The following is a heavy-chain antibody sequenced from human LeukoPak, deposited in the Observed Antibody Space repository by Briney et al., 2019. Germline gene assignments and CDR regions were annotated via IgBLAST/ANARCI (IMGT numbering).Heavy chain of an antibody. V-gene: IGHV1-24*01. CDR1: GYTLTELS. CDR2: FDPEDGET. Sequence: ASVKVSCKVSGYTLTELSMHWVRQAPGKGLDWMGGFDPEDGETIYAQKFQGRVTMTEDISTDTAYMELSSLRSEDTAVYYCATTSGGTYGDYYFDYWGQGTLVTVSS. D-gene: IGHD4-17*01. J-gene: IGHJ4*02. CDR3: ATTSGGTYGDYYFDY.